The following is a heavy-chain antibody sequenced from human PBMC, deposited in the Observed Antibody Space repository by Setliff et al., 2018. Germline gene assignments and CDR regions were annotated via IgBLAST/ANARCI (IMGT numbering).Heavy chain of an antibody. V-gene: IGHV4-38-2*01. CDR3: ARGDDSSGYFSY. J-gene: IGHJ4*02. Sequence: KTSETLSLTCAVSGYSISSGYYWGWIRQPPGKGLEWIGSIYHSGSTYYNPSLKSRVTMSVDTSKNQFSLKLSSVTAADTAVYYCARGDDSSGYFSYWGQGTLVTVSS. CDR1: GYSISSGYY. CDR2: IYHSGST. D-gene: IGHD3-22*01.